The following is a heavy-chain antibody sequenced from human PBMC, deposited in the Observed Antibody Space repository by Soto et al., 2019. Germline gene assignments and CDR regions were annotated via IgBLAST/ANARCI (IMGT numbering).Heavy chain of an antibody. D-gene: IGHD2-21*01. CDR2: ITTSSAYI. CDR1: GFTFNTYD. V-gene: IGHV3-21*01. J-gene: IGHJ5*02. Sequence: EVQLVESGGGLVKPGGSLRLSCAASGFTFNTYDMNWVRQAPGKGLEWVSSITTSSAYIYYADSLKGRITISSGNAKNSLFLQMNSLRAADTTVYYCVRSGTARLLRHSWFDTWGQGTLVTVSS. CDR3: VRSGTARLLRHSWFDT.